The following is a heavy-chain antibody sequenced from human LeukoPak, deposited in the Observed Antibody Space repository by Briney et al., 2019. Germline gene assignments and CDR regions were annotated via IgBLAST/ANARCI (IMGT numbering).Heavy chain of an antibody. CDR2: ISSSSSYI. CDR3: ARDLRYGALDFDY. CDR1: GFTFSSYS. D-gene: IGHD3-3*02. V-gene: IGHV3-21*01. J-gene: IGHJ4*02. Sequence: GGSLRLSCAASGFTFSSYSMNWVRQAPGKGLEWVSSISSSSSYIYYADSVKGRFTISRDNAKNSLYLQMNSLRAEDTAVYYCARDLRYGALDFDYGGQGTLVTVSS.